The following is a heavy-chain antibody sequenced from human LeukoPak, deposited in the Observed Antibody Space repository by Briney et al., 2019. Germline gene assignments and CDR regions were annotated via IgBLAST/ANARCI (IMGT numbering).Heavy chain of an antibody. D-gene: IGHD5-18*01. CDR3: ARGLSGVTGYTYGRGIDY. J-gene: IGHJ4*02. V-gene: IGHV3-74*01. CDR2: INTDGGTT. CDR1: ELTFSNYW. Sequence: GGSLRLSCAASELTFSNYWMHWVRQAPGKGLVWVSRINTDGGTTSYADSVKGRFTISRDNAKNTLYLEMNSLGAEDTAVYYCARGLSGVTGYTYGRGIDYWGQGTLVTVSS.